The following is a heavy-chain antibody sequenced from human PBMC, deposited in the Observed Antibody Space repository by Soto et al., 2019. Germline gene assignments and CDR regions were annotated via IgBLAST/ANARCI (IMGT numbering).Heavy chain of an antibody. D-gene: IGHD6-19*01. V-gene: IGHV1-2*02. CDR3: ARLQIEVAGTN. Sequence: ASVKVSCKASGYTFSDYYMHWVRQAPGQGLEWMGWINANSGGTTYAQKFQGRVTMTRDTSISTAYMELSRLSSGDTAIYYCARLQIEVAGTNWGQGTLVTVSS. J-gene: IGHJ4*02. CDR1: GYTFSDYY. CDR2: INANSGGT.